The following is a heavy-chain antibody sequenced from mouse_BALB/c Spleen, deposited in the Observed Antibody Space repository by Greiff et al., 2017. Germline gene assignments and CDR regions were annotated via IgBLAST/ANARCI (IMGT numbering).Heavy chain of an antibody. J-gene: IGHJ3*01. V-gene: IGHV14-3*02. CDR2: IDPANGNT. D-gene: IGHD1-1*01. CDR1: GFNIKDTY. CDR3: ARSRSSFAY. Sequence: EVQLVESGAELVKPGASVKLSCTASGFNIKDTYMHWVKQRPEQGLEWIGRIDPANGNTKYDPKFQGKATITADTSSNTAYLQLSSLTSEDTAVYYCARSRSSFAYWGQGTLVTVSA.